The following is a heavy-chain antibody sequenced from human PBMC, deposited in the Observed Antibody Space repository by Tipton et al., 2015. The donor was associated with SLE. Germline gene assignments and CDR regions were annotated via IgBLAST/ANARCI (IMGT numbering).Heavy chain of an antibody. D-gene: IGHD3-16*01. CDR3: AREGVALDI. J-gene: IGHJ3*02. Sequence: TLSLTCAVYGGSFSGFPWSWIRQPPGKGLEWLGEINQSGSVTYNPSLKSRVTISVDTSKNQFSLKLTSVTAADTAVYYCAREGVALDIWGQGTLVTVSS. CDR2: INQSGSV. CDR1: GGSFSGFP. V-gene: IGHV4-34*09.